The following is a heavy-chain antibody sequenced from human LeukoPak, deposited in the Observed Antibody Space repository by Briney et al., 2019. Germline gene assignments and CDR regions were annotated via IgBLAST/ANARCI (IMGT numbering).Heavy chain of an antibody. CDR2: IKEDGSEK. CDR3: ARDRVGATGTKDY. D-gene: IGHD1-26*01. CDR1: GFTFSTSW. Sequence: GGSLRLSCAASGFTFSTSWMSWVRQAPGKGLEGVANIKEDGSEKYYVESVKGRFTISRDNGKKSLYLQMSSLRADDTAVYYCARDRVGATGTKDYWGQGTLVTVSS. V-gene: IGHV3-7*01. J-gene: IGHJ4*02.